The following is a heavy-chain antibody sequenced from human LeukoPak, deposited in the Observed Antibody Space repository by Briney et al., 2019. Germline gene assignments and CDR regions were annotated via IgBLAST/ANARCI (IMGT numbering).Heavy chain of an antibody. D-gene: IGHD1-26*01. CDR2: IYSGGST. J-gene: IGHJ4*02. CDR1: GFTVSSNY. CDR3: AREGSGSYSLDY. Sequence: GGSLRLSCAASGFTVSSNYMSWVRQAPGKGLEWVSVIYSGGSTHYADSVKGRFTISRDNSKNTLYLQMNSLRAEDTAVYYCAREGSGSYSLDYWGQGTLVTVSS. V-gene: IGHV3-53*01.